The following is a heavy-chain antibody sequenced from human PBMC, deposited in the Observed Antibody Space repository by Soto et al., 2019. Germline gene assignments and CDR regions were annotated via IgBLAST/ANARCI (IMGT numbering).Heavy chain of an antibody. V-gene: IGHV1-18*01. Sequence: QVQLVQSGAEVKKPGASVKVSCKASGYTFTDNGVSWMRQAPGQGLEWMGWINPKNGNTKYTQTFQGRVTLTKCTSTSTAYVDLRSLRSDDTAMYYCARSSISGSFYYYYWGQGTLVTVSS. D-gene: IGHD3-10*01. J-gene: IGHJ4*02. CDR2: INPKNGNT. CDR1: GYTFTDNG. CDR3: ARSSISGSFYYYY.